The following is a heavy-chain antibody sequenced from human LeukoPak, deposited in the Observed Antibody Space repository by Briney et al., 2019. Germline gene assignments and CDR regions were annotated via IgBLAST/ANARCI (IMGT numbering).Heavy chain of an antibody. CDR2: IDKKDTGYMTAT. D-gene: IGHD1-26*01. CDR3: TRDSGTYNWCDP. Sequence: GGSLRPSWAASGFTFSGSSIHWVRQSSGKGLGWVGPIDKKDTGYMTATAYAASVKGRFTISRDDSINTAYLQMKSLKTEDTALYYCTRDSGTYNWCDPWGQGTLVTVSS. V-gene: IGHV3-73*01. CDR1: GFTFSGSS. J-gene: IGHJ5*02.